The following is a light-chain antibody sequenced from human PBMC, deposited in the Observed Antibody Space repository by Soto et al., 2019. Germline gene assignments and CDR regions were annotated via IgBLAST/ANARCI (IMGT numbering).Light chain of an antibody. Sequence: DIQMTQSPSTLSASVGDRVTITCRASQSISSWLAWYQQKPGKAPKLLIYRASSSQSGVPSRFSGSGSGTDFTLTISSLQPDDFATYYCQSGVTFGGGTKV. CDR1: QSISSW. CDR2: RAS. J-gene: IGKJ4*01. CDR3: QSGVT. V-gene: IGKV1-5*03.